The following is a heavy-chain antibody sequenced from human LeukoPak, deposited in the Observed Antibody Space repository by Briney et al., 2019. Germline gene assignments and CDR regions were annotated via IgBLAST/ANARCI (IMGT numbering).Heavy chain of an antibody. D-gene: IGHD2-2*02. CDR3: TTARYCSSSSCYSGDAFDI. V-gene: IGHV3-74*01. Sequence: GGSLRLSCAASGFTFSTYWMHWVRQVPGKGLVWVSRINSDGSSTTYADSVKGRFTISRDNAKNTLYLQMNSLRAEDTSVYYCTTARYCSSSSCYSGDAFDIWGQGTMVTVSS. J-gene: IGHJ3*02. CDR1: GFTFSTYW. CDR2: INSDGSST.